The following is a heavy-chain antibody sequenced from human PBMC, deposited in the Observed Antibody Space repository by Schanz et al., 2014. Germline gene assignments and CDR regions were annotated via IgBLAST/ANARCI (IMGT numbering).Heavy chain of an antibody. V-gene: IGHV3-66*01. CDR3: VRDNVPPLPAMTPRSGP. CDR2: TYSGGST. CDR1: GFTVRNYY. J-gene: IGHJ5*02. Sequence: EVKLVESGGTLVHPGGSLRLSCAVSGFTVRNYYMSWVRQAPGKGLEWVSVTYSGGSTYYADSVKGRFTVSRDYSKNTLNLQMNSLRAEDTAVYYCVRDNVPPLPAMTPRSGPWGQGTLVTVSS. D-gene: IGHD3-10*01.